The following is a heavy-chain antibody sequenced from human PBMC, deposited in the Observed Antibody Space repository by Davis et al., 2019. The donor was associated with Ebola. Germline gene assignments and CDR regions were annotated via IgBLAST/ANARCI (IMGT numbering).Heavy chain of an antibody. D-gene: IGHD6-6*01. Sequence: GESLKISCAASGFTFSTYAMGWVRQAPGKGLEWVSGISRSVGSTHYADSVKGRFTISRDNSKNTLYLQMNSLRVEDTAVYYCAKGGGTSSSDFRRTWGQGTLVTVSS. CDR2: ISRSVGST. V-gene: IGHV3-23*01. CDR3: AKGGGTSSSDFRRT. J-gene: IGHJ5*02. CDR1: GFTFSTYA.